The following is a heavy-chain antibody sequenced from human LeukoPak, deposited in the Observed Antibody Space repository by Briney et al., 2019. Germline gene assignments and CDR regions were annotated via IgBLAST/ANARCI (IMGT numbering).Heavy chain of an antibody. CDR2: INTNTGNP. V-gene: IGHV7-4-1*02. CDR1: GYTFTSYA. Sequence: GASVKVSCKASGYTFTSYAMNWVRQAPGQGLEWMGWINTNTGNPTYAQGFTGRFVFSLDTSVSTAYLQISSLKAEDTAVYYCARDLPLYYDSSGPGYDAFDIWGQGTMVTVSS. J-gene: IGHJ3*02. CDR3: ARDLPLYYDSSGPGYDAFDI. D-gene: IGHD3-22*01.